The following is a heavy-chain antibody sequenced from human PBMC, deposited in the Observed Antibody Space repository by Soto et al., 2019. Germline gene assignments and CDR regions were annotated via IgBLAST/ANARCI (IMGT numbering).Heavy chain of an antibody. CDR2: IYWDDDK. V-gene: IGHV2-5*02. Sequence: QITLNESGPTVVRPTETLTLTCRFSGFSLTTSGVGVGWLRQSPGKAPAWLALIYWDDDKRYSASLKSRLTITKDTSKNQVVLTVSDLDPTDTATYYCAHRVLRTVFGLVTTTAIYFDFWGQGTPVAVSS. D-gene: IGHD3-3*01. CDR3: AHRVLRTVFGLVTTTAIYFDF. J-gene: IGHJ4*02. CDR1: GFSLTTSGVG.